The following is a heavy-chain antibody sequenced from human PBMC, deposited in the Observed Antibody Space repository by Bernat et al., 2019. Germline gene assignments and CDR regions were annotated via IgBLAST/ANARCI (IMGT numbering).Heavy chain of an antibody. V-gene: IGHV3-30*01. CDR2: ISYDGSNK. CDR1: GFTFSNYA. J-gene: IGHJ4*02. CDR3: ASDDGYDFWSGYPQIDD. D-gene: IGHD3-3*01. Sequence: QVQLVESGGGVVQPGRSLRLSCAASGFTFSNYAMHWVRQAPGKGLEWVAVISYDGSNKYYADSVKGRFTISRDNSKNTLYLQMNSLRAEDTAVYYCASDDGYDFWSGYPQIDDWGQGTLVTVSS.